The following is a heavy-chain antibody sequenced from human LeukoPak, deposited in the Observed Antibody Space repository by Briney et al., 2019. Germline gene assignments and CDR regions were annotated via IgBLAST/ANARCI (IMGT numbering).Heavy chain of an antibody. V-gene: IGHV1-69*06. CDR2: IIPIFGTA. J-gene: IGHJ4*02. CDR3: ASNFVDTAMTTDY. D-gene: IGHD5-18*01. Sequence: VASVTVSCKASGGTFSSYSISWVRQAPGQGLEWMGRIIPIFGTANYAQKFQGRVTITADKSTSTAYMELTSLKSDDTAVYYCASNFVDTAMTTDYWGQGTLVTVSS. CDR1: GGTFSSYS.